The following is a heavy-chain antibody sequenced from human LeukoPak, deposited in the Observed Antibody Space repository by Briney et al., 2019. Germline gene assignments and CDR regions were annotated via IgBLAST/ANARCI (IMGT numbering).Heavy chain of an antibody. D-gene: IGHD1-26*01. CDR2: ISYDGSNK. V-gene: IGHV3-30-3*01. J-gene: IGHJ4*02. Sequence: GGSLRLSCAASGFTFSSYAMHWVRQAPGKGLEWVAVISYDGSNKYYADSVKGRFTISRDNSKNTLYLQMNSLRAEDTAVYYCARDLGYTVGATIGDYWGQGTLVTVSS. CDR3: ARDLGYTVGATIGDY. CDR1: GFTFSSYA.